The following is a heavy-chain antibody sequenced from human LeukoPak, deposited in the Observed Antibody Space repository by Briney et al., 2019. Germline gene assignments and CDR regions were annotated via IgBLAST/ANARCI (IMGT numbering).Heavy chain of an antibody. Sequence: GGSLRLSCVASGFTFGKYWMSWVRQAPGKGLEWVANIKLDGGEKNYVDSVKGRFTISRDNTKNSLYLQMNSLRAEDTAVFYCARDQYDTWSRRGNFDSWGQGTLVIVSS. CDR1: GFTFGKYW. D-gene: IGHD3-3*01. CDR2: IKLDGGEK. CDR3: ARDQYDTWSRRGNFDS. J-gene: IGHJ4*02. V-gene: IGHV3-7*03.